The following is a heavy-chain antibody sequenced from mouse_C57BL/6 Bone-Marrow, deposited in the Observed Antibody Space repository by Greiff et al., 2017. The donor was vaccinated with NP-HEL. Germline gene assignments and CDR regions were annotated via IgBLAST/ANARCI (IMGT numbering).Heavy chain of an antibody. J-gene: IGHJ4*01. V-gene: IGHV5-15*01. Sequence: EVKLVESGGGLVQPGGSLKLSCAASGFTFSDYGMAWVRQAPRKGPEWVAFLSNLAYSIYYADTVTGRLTISRENAKNTLYLEMSSLRSEDTAMYYCARGAMDYWGQGTSVTVSS. CDR3: ARGAMDY. CDR1: GFTFSDYG. CDR2: LSNLAYSI.